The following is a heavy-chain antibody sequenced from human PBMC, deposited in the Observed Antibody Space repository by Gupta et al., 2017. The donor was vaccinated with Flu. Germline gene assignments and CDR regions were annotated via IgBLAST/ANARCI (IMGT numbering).Heavy chain of an antibody. Sequence: GFYIHWVRQAAGQGLEWMGRIDPNDGGTRYAEKFQGSVTLTRDTSITTAYMELSGLKSEDTAVYFCARDPASISDSWGQGTLVTVSS. CDR1: GFY. CDR2: IDPNDGGT. D-gene: IGHD2-21*01. V-gene: IGHV1-2*06. J-gene: IGHJ5*02. CDR3: ARDPASISDS.